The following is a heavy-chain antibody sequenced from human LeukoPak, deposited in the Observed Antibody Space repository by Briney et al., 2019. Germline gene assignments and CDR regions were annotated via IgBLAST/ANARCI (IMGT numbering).Heavy chain of an antibody. CDR3: ARDFGGYFDS. Sequence: GGSLRLSCAASGFTFSNYWMHWVRHAPGKGLLWVSRVSSDGNNTNDADSVKGRFTISRDNAKNTLYLQMNSLGAEDTALYYCARDFGGYFDSWGQGTLVTVSS. CDR1: GFTFSNYW. J-gene: IGHJ4*02. CDR2: VSSDGNNT. V-gene: IGHV3-74*01. D-gene: IGHD3-16*01.